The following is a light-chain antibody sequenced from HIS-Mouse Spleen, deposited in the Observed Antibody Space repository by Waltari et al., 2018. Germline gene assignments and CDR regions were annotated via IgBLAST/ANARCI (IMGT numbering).Light chain of an antibody. CDR2: KDS. J-gene: IGLJ2*01. V-gene: IGLV3-1*01. CDR1: ALPKKY. Sequence: SYELTQPPSVSVSLGQMARITCSGEALPKKYAYWYQQKPGQFPVLVIYKDSERPSGIPERFSGSNSGNTATLTISGTQAMDEADYYCQAWDSSTVVFGGGTKLTVL. CDR3: QAWDSSTVV.